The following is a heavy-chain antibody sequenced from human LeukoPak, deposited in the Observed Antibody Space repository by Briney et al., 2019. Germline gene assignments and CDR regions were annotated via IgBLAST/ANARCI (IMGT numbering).Heavy chain of an antibody. D-gene: IGHD2-15*01. CDR1: GYTFTRDA. CDR3: ARGGGNGRV. V-gene: IGHV7-4-1*02. CDR2: INTNTRNP. Sequence: ASVKVSCKASGYTFTRDAMNWVRQAPGQGFEWMGWINTNTRNPTYAQGFTGRLVFSLDTSLSTAYLQINSLKAEDTAVYYCARGGGNGRVWGQGTTVTVSS. J-gene: IGHJ6*02.